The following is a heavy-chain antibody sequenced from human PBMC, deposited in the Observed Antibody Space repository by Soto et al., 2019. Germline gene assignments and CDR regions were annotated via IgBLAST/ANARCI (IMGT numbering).Heavy chain of an antibody. CDR3: ARVYYYDSSGFRTPYYYFDS. D-gene: IGHD3-22*01. J-gene: IGHJ4*02. CDR1: GFTFSSYG. V-gene: IGHV3-33*01. Sequence: QVQLVESGGGVVQPGRSLRLSCAASGFTFSSYGMHWVRQAPGKGLEWVAVIWYDGSNKYYADSVKGRFTISRDNSKNTMYLQMNSLRAEDTAVYYCARVYYYDSSGFRTPYYYFDSWGQGTLVTVSS. CDR2: IWYDGSNK.